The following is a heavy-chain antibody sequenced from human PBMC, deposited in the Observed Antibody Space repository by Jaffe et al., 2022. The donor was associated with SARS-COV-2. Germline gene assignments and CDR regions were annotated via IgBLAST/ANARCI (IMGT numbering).Heavy chain of an antibody. D-gene: IGHD6-6*01. Sequence: EVQLVQSGAEVREPGESLKISCEGSGFDFTDYWIAWVRQVPGKGLEWMGIIYPRDSDTRYSPSFQGQVTISADKSIATASLQWSSLKASDTAIYYCVRLPSIAIRHHFDYWGQGTLVTVSS. CDR3: VRLPSIAIRHHFDY. CDR2: IYPRDSDT. V-gene: IGHV5-51*01. CDR1: GFDFTDYW. J-gene: IGHJ4*02.